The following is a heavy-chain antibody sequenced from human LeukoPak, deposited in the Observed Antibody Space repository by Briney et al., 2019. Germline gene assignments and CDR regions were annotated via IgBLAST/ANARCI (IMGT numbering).Heavy chain of an antibody. J-gene: IGHJ5*02. CDR2: FDPEDGET. D-gene: IGHD3/OR15-3a*01. V-gene: IGHV1-24*01. CDR3: ATAGDFGPPPWFDL. Sequence: ASVKVSCKVSGYTLTELSMHWVRQAPGKGLEWMGGFDPEDGETIYAQKFQGRVTMTEDTSTDTAYMELSSLRSEDTAVYYCATAGDFGPPPWFDLWGQGTLVTVSS. CDR1: GYTLTELS.